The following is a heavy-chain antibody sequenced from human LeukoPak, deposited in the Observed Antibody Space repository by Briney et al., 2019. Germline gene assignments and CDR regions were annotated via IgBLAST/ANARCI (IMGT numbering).Heavy chain of an antibody. CDR2: IKSKTDGGTT. V-gene: IGHV3-15*01. Sequence: GGSLRLSCAASGFTFSNAWMSWVRLAPGKGLEWLGHIKSKTDGGTTDYAAPVKGRFTISRDDSKNTLYLQMHSLKTEDTAVYYCTRQQLVLDYWGQGTLVTVSS. CDR1: GFTFSNAW. J-gene: IGHJ4*02. D-gene: IGHD6-13*01. CDR3: TRQQLVLDY.